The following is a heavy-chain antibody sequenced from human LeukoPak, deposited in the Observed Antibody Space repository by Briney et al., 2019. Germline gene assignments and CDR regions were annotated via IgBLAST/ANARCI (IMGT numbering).Heavy chain of an antibody. V-gene: IGHV4-34*01. J-gene: IGHJ4*02. CDR2: INHSGST. D-gene: IGHD5-18*01. CDR3: ARGLVGRGYSYGYVY. Sequence: SETLSLTCAVYGGSFSGYYWSWIRQPPGKGLEWIGEINHSGSTNYNPSLKSRVTISVDTSKNQFSLKLSSVTAADTAVYYCARGLVGRGYSYGYVYWGQGTLVTVSS. CDR1: GGSFSGYY.